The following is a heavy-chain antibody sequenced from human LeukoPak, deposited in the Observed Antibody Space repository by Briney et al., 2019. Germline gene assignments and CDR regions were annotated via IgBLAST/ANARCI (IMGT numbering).Heavy chain of an antibody. CDR2: IIPIFGTA. V-gene: IGHV1-69*05. D-gene: IGHD6-13*01. CDR1: GGTFSSYA. CDR3: ARDGDIAAVGDYYYYYMDV. J-gene: IGHJ6*03. Sequence: ASVKVSCKASGGTFSSYAISWVRQAPGQGLEWMGGIIPIFGTANYAQKFQGRVTITTDESTSTAYMELSSLRSEDTAVYYCARDGDIAAVGDYYYYYMDVWGKGTTVTVSS.